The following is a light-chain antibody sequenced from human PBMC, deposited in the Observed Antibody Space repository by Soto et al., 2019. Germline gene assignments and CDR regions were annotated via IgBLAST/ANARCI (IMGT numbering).Light chain of an antibody. J-gene: IGKJ1*01. CDR3: QQYSTYSRA. CDR2: KAS. V-gene: IGKV1-5*03. CDR1: QSISTW. Sequence: DIQMTQSPSTLSASVGDRGTITCRASQSISTWLAWYQQKAGKAPKLLIYKASSSQSGVPSRFSGSGSGTEFTLTINSLQPDDFATYYCQQYSTYSRAFGQGTKVEIK.